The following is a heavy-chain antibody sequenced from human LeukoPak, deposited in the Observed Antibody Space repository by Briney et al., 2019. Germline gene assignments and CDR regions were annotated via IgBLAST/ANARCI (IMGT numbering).Heavy chain of an antibody. CDR2: IKQDESEK. J-gene: IGHJ4*02. CDR3: ARDVAGSLDY. D-gene: IGHD1-26*01. V-gene: IGHV3-7*01. CDR1: GFTFSSYA. Sequence: GGSLRLSCAASGFTFSSYAMSWVRQAPGKGLEWVANIKQDESEKNYVDSVKGRFTISRDNAKNSLFLQMNSLRVEDTAVYYCARDVAGSLDYWGQGTLVTVSS.